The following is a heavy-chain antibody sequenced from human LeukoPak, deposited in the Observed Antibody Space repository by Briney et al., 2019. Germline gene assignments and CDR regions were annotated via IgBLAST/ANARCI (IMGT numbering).Heavy chain of an antibody. CDR2: ISYDGSNK. CDR3: AKDRIGDYYDSSGYYEGFDY. J-gene: IGHJ4*02. D-gene: IGHD3-22*01. CDR1: GFTFSSYA. Sequence: GGSLRLSCAASGFTFSSYAMHWVRQAPGKGLEWVAVISYDGSNKYYADSVKGRFTISRDNSKNTLYLQMNSLRAEDTAVYYCAKDRIGDYYDSSGYYEGFDYWGQGTLVTVSS. V-gene: IGHV3-30*04.